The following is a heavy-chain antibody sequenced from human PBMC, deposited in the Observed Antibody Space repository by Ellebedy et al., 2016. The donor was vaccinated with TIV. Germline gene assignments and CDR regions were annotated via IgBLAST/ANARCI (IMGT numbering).Heavy chain of an antibody. Sequence: GESLKISCAASGFSFRNYGVHWVRQAPGKGLEWVAVFWSDGRKTFYADSVKGRFTMSADTSKKTVYLQMNSLRADDTAVYYCAKHDYCSITACPFDHWGQGTLVPVSS. CDR3: AKHDYCSITACPFDH. CDR2: FWSDGRKT. J-gene: IGHJ4*02. CDR1: GFSFRNYG. V-gene: IGHV3-33*06. D-gene: IGHD2-2*01.